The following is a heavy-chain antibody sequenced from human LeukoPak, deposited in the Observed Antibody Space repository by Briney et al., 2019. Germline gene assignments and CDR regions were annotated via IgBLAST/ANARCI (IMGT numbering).Heavy chain of an antibody. V-gene: IGHV3-66*02. D-gene: IGHD1-1*01. CDR1: GFTFSSYA. CDR3: ARDLGTHNDY. CDR2: IYSGGST. J-gene: IGHJ4*02. Sequence: GGSLRLSCAASGFTFSSYAMSWVRQAPGKGLEWVSVIYSGGSTYYADSVKGRFTISRDNSKNTLYLQMNSLRAEDTAVYYCARDLGTHNDYWGQGTLVTVSS.